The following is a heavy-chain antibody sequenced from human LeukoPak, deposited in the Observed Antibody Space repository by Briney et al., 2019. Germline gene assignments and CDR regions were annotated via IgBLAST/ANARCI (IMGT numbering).Heavy chain of an antibody. CDR3: ARGRGSSWYKS. Sequence: PSETLSLTCAVYGGSFSGYYWSWIRQPPGKGLEWIGEINHSGSTNYNPSLKSRVTISVDTSKNQFSLKLSSVTAADTAVYYCARGRGSSWYKSWGQGTLVTVSS. CDR1: GGSFSGYY. CDR2: INHSGST. V-gene: IGHV4-34*01. J-gene: IGHJ4*02. D-gene: IGHD6-13*01.